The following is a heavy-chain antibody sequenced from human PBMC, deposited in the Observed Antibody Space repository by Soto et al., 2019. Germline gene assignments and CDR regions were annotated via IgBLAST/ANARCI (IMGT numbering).Heavy chain of an antibody. CDR3: ARRRASDYGGNHHPYYFDR. Sequence: QSPRRGLELIGSISYSGRTYDNPSLQSRVTISIDASKNQFSLKLTSVTTADTAVYYCARRRASDYGGNHHPYYFDRWGQGALVTVSS. D-gene: IGHD4-17*01. CDR2: ISYSGRT. J-gene: IGHJ4*02. V-gene: IGHV4-30-2*03.